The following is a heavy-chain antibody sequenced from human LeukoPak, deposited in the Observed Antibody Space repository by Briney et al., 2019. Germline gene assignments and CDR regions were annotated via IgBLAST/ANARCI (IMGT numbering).Heavy chain of an antibody. J-gene: IGHJ4*02. CDR1: GGSISSYY. D-gene: IGHD4-23*01. V-gene: IGHV4-4*07. CDR2: IYTSGST. CDR3: ARAEGYGGELDS. Sequence: SETLSLTCTVSGGSISSYYWSWIPQPAGKGLEWIRRIYTSGSTNYNPSLKSRVTMSVDTSKNQFSLKLSSVTAADTAVYYCARAEGYGGELDSWGQGTLVTVSS.